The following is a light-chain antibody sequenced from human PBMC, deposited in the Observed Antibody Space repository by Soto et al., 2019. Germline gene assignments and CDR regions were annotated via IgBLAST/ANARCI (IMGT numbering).Light chain of an antibody. CDR2: AND. CDR1: SSNIGSNY. CDR3: AAWDDSLGGSWV. J-gene: IGLJ3*02. Sequence: QSVLTQPHSASGTPGQRVIICCSGRSSNIGSNYVYWFQHLPGTAPKLLIYANDQRPSGVPDRFSGSKSGTSASLAISGLRSEDEADYYCAAWDDSLGGSWVFGGGTKLTVL. V-gene: IGLV1-47*02.